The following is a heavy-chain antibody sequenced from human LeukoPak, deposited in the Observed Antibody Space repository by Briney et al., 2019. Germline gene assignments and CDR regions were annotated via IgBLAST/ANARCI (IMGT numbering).Heavy chain of an antibody. CDR1: GYTFTSYG. J-gene: IGHJ4*02. D-gene: IGHD1-26*01. CDR3: ARDSTDRYSGSYGFDY. CDR2: ISAYNGNT. Sequence: ASVKVSCKASGYTFTSYGISWVRQAPGQGLEWMGWISAYNGNTNYAQKLQGRVTMTTDTSTSTAYMELRSLRSDDTAVYYCARDSTDRYSGSYGFDYWGQGTLVTVSS. V-gene: IGHV1-18*01.